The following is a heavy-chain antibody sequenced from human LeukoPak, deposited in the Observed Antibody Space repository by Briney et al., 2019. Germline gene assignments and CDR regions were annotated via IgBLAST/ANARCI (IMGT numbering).Heavy chain of an antibody. J-gene: IGHJ5*02. CDR3: ATKYDHNTAGWFDP. CDR2: INHSGST. V-gene: IGHV4-34*01. CDR1: GGSFSGYY. D-gene: IGHD3-3*01. Sequence: SETLSLTCAVYGGSFSGYYWSWIRQPPGKGLEWIGEINHSGSTNYNPSLKSRVTISVDTSKNQFSLKLSSVTAADTAVHYCATKYDHNTAGWFDPWGQGTLVTVSS.